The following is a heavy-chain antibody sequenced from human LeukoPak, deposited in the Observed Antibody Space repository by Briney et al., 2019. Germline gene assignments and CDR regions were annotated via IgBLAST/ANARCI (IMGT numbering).Heavy chain of an antibody. CDR1: GFTFSTYA. CDR3: AKNRGANYYNYYMDV. V-gene: IGHV3-23*01. D-gene: IGHD4/OR15-4a*01. Sequence: GGSLRLSCAASGFTFSTYAMSWVRQAPGKGLEWLSPIGGGGRDTFYADSVKGRFTVSRDNSKNTLYLQMSSLRAGDTAVYFCAKNRGANYYNYYMDVWGKGTTVTVSS. J-gene: IGHJ6*03. CDR2: IGGGGRDT.